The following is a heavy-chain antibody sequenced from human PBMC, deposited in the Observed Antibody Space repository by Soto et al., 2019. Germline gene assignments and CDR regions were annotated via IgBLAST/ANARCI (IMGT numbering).Heavy chain of an antibody. Sequence: QVQLQESGPGLVKPSQTLSLTCTVSGGSISSGGYYWSWIRQHPGNGLDWIGYIYYSGSTYYNPSLKSRVTLSVDTSKNQFSLKLSSVTAADTAVYYCARRHYGYEFFDYWGQGTLVTVSS. CDR2: IYYSGST. V-gene: IGHV4-31*03. D-gene: IGHD5-18*01. CDR3: ARRHYGYEFFDY. J-gene: IGHJ4*02. CDR1: GGSISSGGYY.